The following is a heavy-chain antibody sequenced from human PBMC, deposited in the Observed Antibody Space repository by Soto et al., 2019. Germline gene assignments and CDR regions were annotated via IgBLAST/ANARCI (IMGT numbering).Heavy chain of an antibody. J-gene: IGHJ3*01. CDR2: ISGGGDYT. D-gene: IGHD3-3*01. V-gene: IGHV3-23*01. Sequence: GGSLSLSCAASGMTFSIYAMGWVRQAPGKGLEWVSSISGGGDYTLYADSVKGRFTISRDNSENTLFLEMNNVGAGDSAVYHCARHRGPKLRSLDWTGVGAFGVWGQGTGVNVSS. CDR1: GMTFSIYA. CDR3: ARHRGPKLRSLDWTGVGAFGV.